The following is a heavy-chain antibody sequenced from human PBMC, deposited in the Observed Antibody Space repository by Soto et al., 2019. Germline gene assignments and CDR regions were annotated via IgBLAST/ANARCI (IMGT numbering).Heavy chain of an antibody. Sequence: GASVKVSCKASGYTFTSYSMHWVRQAPGQRLEWMGWINAGNGNTKYSQKFQGRVTITRDTSASTAYMELSSLRSEDTAVYYCARDLTPSSGWQPPDYWGQGTLVTVSS. J-gene: IGHJ4*02. V-gene: IGHV1-3*01. CDR2: INAGNGNT. CDR1: GYTFTSYS. D-gene: IGHD6-19*01. CDR3: ARDLTPSSGWQPPDY.